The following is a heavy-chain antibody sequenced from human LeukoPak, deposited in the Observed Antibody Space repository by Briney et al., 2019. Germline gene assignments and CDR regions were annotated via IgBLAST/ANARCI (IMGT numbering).Heavy chain of an antibody. D-gene: IGHD6-6*01. CDR2: ISGSGGST. CDR1: GFTFSSYA. J-gene: IGHJ6*02. V-gene: IGHV3-23*01. Sequence: GGSLRLSCAASGFTFSSYAMSWVRQAPGKGLEWVSAISGSGGSTYYADSVKGRLTISRDNSKNTLYLQMNSLRAEDTAVYYCAKEFIAARFYYYGVDVWGQGTTVTVSS. CDR3: AKEFIAARFYYYGVDV.